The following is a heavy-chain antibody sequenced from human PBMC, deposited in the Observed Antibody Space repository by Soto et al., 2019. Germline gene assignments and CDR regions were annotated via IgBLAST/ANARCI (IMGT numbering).Heavy chain of an antibody. J-gene: IGHJ5*02. CDR1: DYSISSAYY. Sequence: SETLSLTCTVSDYSISSAYYWGWIRQSPGNGLEWIASFYHTGSTHYDPSLKSRVTISVDTSKNQFYRKLTYVTAADTAVYLCARSHTPGWFDPWGQGTLFTVSS. CDR3: ARSHTPGWFDP. CDR2: FYHTGST. V-gene: IGHV4-38-2*02.